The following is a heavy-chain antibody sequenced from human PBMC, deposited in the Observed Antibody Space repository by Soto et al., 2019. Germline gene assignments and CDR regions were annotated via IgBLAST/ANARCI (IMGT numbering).Heavy chain of an antibody. J-gene: IGHJ5*02. D-gene: IGHD6-13*01. Sequence: SVNVSCKASGGTFSSYAISWVRQAPGQGLEWMGGIIPIFGTANYAQKFQGRVTITADESTSTAYMELSSLRSEDTAVYYCAREAGIAADGFDPWGQGTLVTVSS. CDR3: AREAGIAADGFDP. CDR1: GGTFSSYA. V-gene: IGHV1-69*13. CDR2: IIPIFGTA.